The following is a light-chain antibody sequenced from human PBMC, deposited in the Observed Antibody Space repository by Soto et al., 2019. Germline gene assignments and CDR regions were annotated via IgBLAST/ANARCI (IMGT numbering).Light chain of an antibody. CDR2: GIS. V-gene: IGLV1-40*01. Sequence: QPVLTQPPSVSGAPGHRVTISCTGSRSNIGAGYDVHWYQQLPGAAPKLLIYGISNRPSGVPDRFSGSKSGTSASLAITGLQAEDEGDYYCQSYDSSLSGYVFGTGTKLTVL. J-gene: IGLJ1*01. CDR1: RSNIGAGYD. CDR3: QSYDSSLSGYV.